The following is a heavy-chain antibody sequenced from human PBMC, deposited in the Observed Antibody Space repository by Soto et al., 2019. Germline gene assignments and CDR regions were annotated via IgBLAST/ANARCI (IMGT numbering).Heavy chain of an antibody. Sequence: GGSMRLSCAGSGSTFTDFTMTWVRQAPGKGLEWVSAISGDGLSTYYAGSVKGRFTISRDNSKTTLYLQMNSLRAEDTAVYYCARRPDAFDIWGRGTMVTVSS. J-gene: IGHJ3*02. CDR1: GSTFTDFT. V-gene: IGHV3-23*01. CDR3: ARRPDAFDI. CDR2: ISGDGLST.